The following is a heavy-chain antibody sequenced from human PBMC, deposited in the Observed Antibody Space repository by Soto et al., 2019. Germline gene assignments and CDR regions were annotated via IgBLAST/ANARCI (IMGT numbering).Heavy chain of an antibody. CDR1: CGSFSGYY. J-gene: IGHJ6*02. V-gene: IGHV4-30-4*01. D-gene: IGHD3-3*01. CDR3: ARDNILGILYGGMDV. Sequence: SETLSLTCAVYCGSFSGYYWIWIRQPPGKGLEWIGYIYYSGSTYYNPSLKSRVTISVDTSKNQFSLKLSSVTAADTAVYYCARDNILGILYGGMDVWGQGTTVTVSS. CDR2: IYYSGST.